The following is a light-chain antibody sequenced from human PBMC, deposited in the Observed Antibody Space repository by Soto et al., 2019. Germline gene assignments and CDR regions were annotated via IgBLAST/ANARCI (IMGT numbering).Light chain of an antibody. CDR2: SAS. CDR1: QGISNY. V-gene: IGKV1-9*01. Sequence: IQLTQSPSSLSASVGDRVTITRRASQGISNYLAWYQQKPGKAPKLLIYSASTLQRGVSSRFSGSGSGADFTLMISSLQPEDVATYFCQQANIYPFTFGLGTKVEIK. CDR3: QQANIYPFT. J-gene: IGKJ3*01.